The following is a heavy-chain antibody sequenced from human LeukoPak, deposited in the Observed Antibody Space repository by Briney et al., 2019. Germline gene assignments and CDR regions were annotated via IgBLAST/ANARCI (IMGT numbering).Heavy chain of an antibody. J-gene: IGHJ4*02. CDR1: GYTFTSYD. Sequence: ASVKVSCKASGYTFTSYDINWVRQATGQGVEWMGWMNPNSGNTGYAQKFQGRVTMTRNTSISTAYMELSSLRSEDTAVYYCARAYSSGWYHPPLMVNWGQGTLVTVSS. CDR2: MNPNSGNT. CDR3: ARAYSSGWYHPPLMVN. V-gene: IGHV1-8*01. D-gene: IGHD6-19*01.